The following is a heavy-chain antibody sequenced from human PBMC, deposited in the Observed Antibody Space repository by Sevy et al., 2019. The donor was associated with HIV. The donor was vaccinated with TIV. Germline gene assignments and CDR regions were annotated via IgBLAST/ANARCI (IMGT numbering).Heavy chain of an antibody. Sequence: GGSLRLSCAASGFTFSSYDMHWVRQATGKGLEWVSAIGTAGDTYYPGSVKGRFTISRENAKNSLYLQMNSLRAGDTAEYYCARRNRGGKGGPYYFDYWGQGTLVTVSS. CDR3: ARRNRGGKGGPYYFDY. V-gene: IGHV3-13*01. CDR1: GFTFSSYD. CDR2: IGTAGDT. J-gene: IGHJ4*02. D-gene: IGHD3-16*01.